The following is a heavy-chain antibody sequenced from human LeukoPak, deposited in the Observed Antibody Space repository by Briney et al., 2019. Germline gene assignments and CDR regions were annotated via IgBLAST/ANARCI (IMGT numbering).Heavy chain of an antibody. D-gene: IGHD6-6*01. J-gene: IGHJ6*02. CDR2: ISAYNGNT. Sequence: ASVKVSCKASGYTFTSYGISRVRQAPGQGLEWMGWISAYNGNTNYAQKLQGRVTMTTDTSTSTAYMELRSLRSDDTAVYYCARDVAARAPDYYYGMDVWGQGTTVTVSS. CDR3: ARDVAARAPDYYYGMDV. CDR1: GYTFTSYG. V-gene: IGHV1-18*01.